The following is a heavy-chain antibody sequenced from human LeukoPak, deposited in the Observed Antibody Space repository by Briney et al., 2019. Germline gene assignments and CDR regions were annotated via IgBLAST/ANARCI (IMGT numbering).Heavy chain of an antibody. CDR1: GGIFSSYG. CDR3: ASVGSGSYPFDY. Sequence: GASVKVSCTASGGIFSSYGISWVRQAPGQGLEWMGGIIPIFGTANYAQKFQGRVTITADESTRTAYMELSSLRSEDTAVYYCASVGSGSYPFDYWGQGTLVTVSS. J-gene: IGHJ4*02. D-gene: IGHD3-10*01. V-gene: IGHV1-69*13. CDR2: IIPIFGTA.